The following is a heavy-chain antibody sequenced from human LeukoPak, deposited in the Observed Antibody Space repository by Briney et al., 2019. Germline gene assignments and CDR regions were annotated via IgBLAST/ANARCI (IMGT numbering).Heavy chain of an antibody. CDR2: ISGAGSNT. Sequence: GESLRLSCVVSGFTFSSYPMTWVRQAPGKGLEWVSTISGAGSNTHYADSVKGRFTISRDNSKNTLYLQMNSLRAEDTAVYYFVKEYYASGSYYGYFDYWGQGTLVTVSS. V-gene: IGHV3-23*01. D-gene: IGHD3-10*01. J-gene: IGHJ4*02. CDR3: VKEYYASGSYYGYFDY. CDR1: GFTFSSYP.